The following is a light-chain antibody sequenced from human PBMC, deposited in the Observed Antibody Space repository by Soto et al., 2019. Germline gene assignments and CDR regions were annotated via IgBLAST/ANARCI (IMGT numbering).Light chain of an antibody. V-gene: IGKV3-11*01. J-gene: IGKJ5*01. CDR2: DAS. CDR1: QSVSSY. CDR3: LLPSNSPLIS. Sequence: EIVLTQSPATLSLSPGERATLSCRASQSVSSYLAWYQQKPGQAPRLLIYDASNRATGIPARFSGSGSGTDFPLTIFTPEPEQFPVYYFLLPSNSPLISFGQGTRLEIK.